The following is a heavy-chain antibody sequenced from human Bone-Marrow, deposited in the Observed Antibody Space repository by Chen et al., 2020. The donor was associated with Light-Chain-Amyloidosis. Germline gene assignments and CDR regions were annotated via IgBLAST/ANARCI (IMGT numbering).Heavy chain of an antibody. D-gene: IGHD3-9*01. J-gene: IGHJ3*02. V-gene: IGHV3-23*01. CDR3: AKDISYDDILPGYPADAFDI. CDR2: ISGSGGSR. Sequence: KSWGSLRLSCAASGFAFSSYAMSWVRQAPGKGLEWVSTISGSGGSRYYGDSVKGRLTISRDNSKNALFLQMNSLRAEDTAVYYCAKDISYDDILPGYPADAFDIWGQGTMVTVSS. CDR1: GFAFSSYA.